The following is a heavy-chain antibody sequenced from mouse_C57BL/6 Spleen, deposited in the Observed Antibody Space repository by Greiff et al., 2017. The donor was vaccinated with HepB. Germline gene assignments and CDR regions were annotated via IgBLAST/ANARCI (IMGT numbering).Heavy chain of an antibody. CDR1: GYAFSSSW. CDR2: IYPGDGDT. Sequence: QVQLQQSGPELVKPGASVKISCKASGYAFSSSWMNWVKQRPGKGLEWIGRIYPGDGDTNYNGKFKGKATLTADKSSSTAYMQLSSLTSEDSSVYFCAGGYHVEFAYWGQGTLVTVSA. CDR3: AGGYHVEFAY. J-gene: IGHJ3*01. V-gene: IGHV1-82*01. D-gene: IGHD2-2*01.